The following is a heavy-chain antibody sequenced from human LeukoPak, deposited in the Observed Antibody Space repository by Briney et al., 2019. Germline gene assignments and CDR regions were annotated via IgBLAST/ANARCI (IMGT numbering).Heavy chain of an antibody. V-gene: IGHV1-8*01. J-gene: IGHJ4*02. CDR1: GYTFTTYD. CDR3: ARRIRGAPTDY. Sequence: ASVKVSCKASGYTFTTYDLNWVRQATGQGLEWMGWMNPNSGNTGYAQKFQGSVTMTRNISITTAYMELSNLTSEDMAVYYCARRIRGAPTDYWGQGTLVTVSS. D-gene: IGHD3-10*01. CDR2: MNPNSGNT.